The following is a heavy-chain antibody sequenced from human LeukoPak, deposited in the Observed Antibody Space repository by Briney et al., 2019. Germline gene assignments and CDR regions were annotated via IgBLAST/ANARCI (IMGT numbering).Heavy chain of an antibody. CDR2: ISAYNGDT. Sequence: VASVKVSCKASGYTFTSYGLSWVRQAPGQGLEWVGWISAYNGDTKYAQKFQGRVTMTTDTSSRTAYMEVRSLRSDDTAVYFRARDRRFGSRRRYYHNGMDVWGQGTTVIVSS. CDR1: GYTFTSYG. CDR3: ARDRRFGSRRRYYHNGMDV. V-gene: IGHV1-18*01. D-gene: IGHD3-10*01. J-gene: IGHJ6*02.